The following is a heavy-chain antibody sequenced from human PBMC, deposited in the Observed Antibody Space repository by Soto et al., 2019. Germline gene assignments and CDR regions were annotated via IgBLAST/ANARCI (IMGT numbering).Heavy chain of an antibody. V-gene: IGHV4-61*01. J-gene: IGHJ4*02. D-gene: IGHD3-9*01. CDR2: VYFTGIT. CDR1: GASLTSGLYL. CDR3: ARGFAIDWYTYYFDY. Sequence: SETLSLTCSVSGASLTSGLYLWSWVRQPPGKGLEWIGYVYFTGITTYNPSLKSRVTMSIDTSKNQFSLQLNSVTAADTAVYYCARGFAIDWYTYYFDYWGQGPLVTVSS.